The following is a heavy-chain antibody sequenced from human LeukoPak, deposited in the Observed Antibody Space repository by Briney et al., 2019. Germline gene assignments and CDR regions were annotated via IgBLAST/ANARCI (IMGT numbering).Heavy chain of an antibody. CDR2: ISGSGDNT. J-gene: IGHJ4*02. D-gene: IGHD4-17*01. V-gene: IGHV3-23*01. CDR1: GFTL. Sequence: PGGSLRLSCAASGFTLSWIRQAPGKGLEWVSTISGSGDNTYYADSVKGRFTISRDNSKSTLYLQMNSLTADDTAVYYCAKTVTLDTFDYWGQGTLVTVSS. CDR3: AKTVTLDTFDY.